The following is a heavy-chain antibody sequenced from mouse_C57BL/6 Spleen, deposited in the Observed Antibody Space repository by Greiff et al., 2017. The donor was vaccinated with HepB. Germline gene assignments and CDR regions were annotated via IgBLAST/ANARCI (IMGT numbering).Heavy chain of an antibody. J-gene: IGHJ3*01. V-gene: IGHV3-6*01. Sequence: EVQLQQSGPGLVKPSQSLSLTCSVTGYSITSGYYWNWIRQFPGNKLEWMGYISYDGSNNYNPSLKNRISITRDTSKNQFFLKLNSVTTEDTATYYCAREYDYDGTWFAYWGQGTLVTVSA. D-gene: IGHD2-4*01. CDR2: ISYDGSN. CDR1: GYSITSGYY. CDR3: AREYDYDGTWFAY.